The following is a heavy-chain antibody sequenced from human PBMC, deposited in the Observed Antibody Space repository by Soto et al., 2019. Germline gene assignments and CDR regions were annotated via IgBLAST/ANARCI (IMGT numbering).Heavy chain of an antibody. J-gene: IGHJ5*01. CDR3: ARSVRPISWFDS. D-gene: IGHD3-10*01. Sequence: EVQMLESGGDLVQPGGSLRLSCAASGFPFSAFAMNWVRQAPGKGLEWVAGIGGSGASIYYADSVKGRFTISRDNFMNALYLQMNNLRAEDTAVYYCARSVRPISWFDSWGQGNLVTVSS. CDR2: IGGSGASI. CDR1: GFPFSAFA. V-gene: IGHV3-23*01.